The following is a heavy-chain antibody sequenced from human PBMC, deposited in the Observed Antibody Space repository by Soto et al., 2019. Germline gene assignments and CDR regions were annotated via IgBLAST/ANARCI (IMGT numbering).Heavy chain of an antibody. D-gene: IGHD2-21*02. J-gene: IGHJ6*02. CDR3: AREYCGGDCSRADYYYYYGMDV. V-gene: IGHV4-30-4*01. CDR1: GVYIISGHYD. CDR2: IYYSVST. Sequence: SAPRSVSCTVSGVYIISGHYDWIWIRRPPGKGLEFIVYIYYSVSTYYNPSLKSRVTISVDTSKNQFSLKLSSVTAADTAVYYCAREYCGGDCSRADYYYYYGMDVWGQGTTVTVSS.